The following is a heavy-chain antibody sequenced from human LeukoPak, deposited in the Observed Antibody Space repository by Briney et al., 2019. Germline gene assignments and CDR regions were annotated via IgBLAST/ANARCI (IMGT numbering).Heavy chain of an antibody. D-gene: IGHD1-1*01. CDR2: IYYSGST. CDR1: GGSVSSGSYY. Sequence: SETLSLTCTVSGGSVSSGSYYWSWIRQPPGTGLEWIGYIYYSGSTNYNPSLKSRVTISVDTSKNQFSLKLSSVTAADTAVYYCARVTGTTVLDYWGQGTLVTVSS. V-gene: IGHV4-61*01. J-gene: IGHJ4*02. CDR3: ARVTGTTVLDY.